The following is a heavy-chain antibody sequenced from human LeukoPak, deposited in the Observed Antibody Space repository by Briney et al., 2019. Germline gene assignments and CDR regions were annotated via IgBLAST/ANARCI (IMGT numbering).Heavy chain of an antibody. Sequence: ASLKLSCKASGYTFTNYNIGWVRQAPGQGLEWVGWISGYNGDTNSAQTLKGRVTMTTDKSTSTAYMELRSLRSDDTAVYYCAGKYYGSGSNTFDYWGQGTLVTVSS. CDR3: AGKYYGSGSNTFDY. CDR1: GYTFTNYN. CDR2: ISGYNGDT. V-gene: IGHV1-18*01. J-gene: IGHJ4*02. D-gene: IGHD3-10*01.